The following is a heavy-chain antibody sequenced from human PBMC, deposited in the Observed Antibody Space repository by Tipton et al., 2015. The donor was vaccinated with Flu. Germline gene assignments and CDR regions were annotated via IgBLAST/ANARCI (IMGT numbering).Heavy chain of an antibody. V-gene: IGHV1-18*01. D-gene: IGHD2-15*01. CDR3: ARVRYCSGGSCYSGWYFDL. J-gene: IGHJ2*01. CDR2: IGAYNGNT. Sequence: QVQLVQSGAEVKKPGASVKVSCKASGYTFTSYGISWVRQAPGQGLEWMGWIGAYNGNTNYAQKLQGRVTMTTDTSTSTAYTELRSLRSDDTAVYYCARVRYCSGGSCYSGWYFDLWGRGTLVTVSS. CDR1: GYTFTSYG.